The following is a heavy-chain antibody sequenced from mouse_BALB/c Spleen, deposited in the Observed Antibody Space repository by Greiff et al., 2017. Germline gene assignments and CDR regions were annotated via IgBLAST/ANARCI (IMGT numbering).Heavy chain of an antibody. V-gene: IGHV1-4*02. J-gene: IGHJ1*01. Sequence: QVQLQQSAAELARPGASVKMSCKASGYTFTSYTMHWVKQRPGQGLEWIGYINPSSGYTEYNQKFKDKTTLTADKSSSTAYMQLSSLTSEDSAVYYCARSYYYGSRWYFDVWGAGTTVTVSS. D-gene: IGHD1-1*01. CDR1: GYTFTSYT. CDR3: ARSYYYGSRWYFDV. CDR2: INPSSGYT.